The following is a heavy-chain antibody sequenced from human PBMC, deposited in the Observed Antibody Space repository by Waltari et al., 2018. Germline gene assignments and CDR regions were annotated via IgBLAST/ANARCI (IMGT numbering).Heavy chain of an antibody. J-gene: IGHJ4*02. CDR1: GGSISSGSYY. CDR2: IYTSGST. CDR3: ARGDYYGSGSPPDY. V-gene: IGHV4-61*02. D-gene: IGHD3-10*01. Sequence: KESGPTLVKPTQTLTLTCTVSGGSISSGSYYWSWIRQPAGKGLEWIVRIYTSGSTNYNPSLKSRVTISVDTSKNQFSLKLSSVTAADTAVYYCARGDYYGSGSPPDYWGQGTLVTVSS.